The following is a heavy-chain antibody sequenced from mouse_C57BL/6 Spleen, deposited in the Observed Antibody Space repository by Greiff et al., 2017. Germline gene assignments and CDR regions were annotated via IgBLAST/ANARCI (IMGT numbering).Heavy chain of an antibody. CDR2: ISGGGGNT. D-gene: IGHD1-1*01. Sequence: EVQVVESGGGLVKPGGSLKLSCAASGFTFSSYTMSWVRQTPEKRLEWVATISGGGGNTYYPDSVKGRFTISSDNAKNTLYLQRSSLRSEDTALYYCARGGYYGSSSYFDYWGQGTTLTVSS. J-gene: IGHJ2*01. CDR3: ARGGYYGSSSYFDY. V-gene: IGHV5-9*01. CDR1: GFTFSSYT.